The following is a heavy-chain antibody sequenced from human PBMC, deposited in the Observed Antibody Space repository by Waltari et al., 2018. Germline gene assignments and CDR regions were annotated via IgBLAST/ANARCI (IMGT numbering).Heavy chain of an antibody. CDR3: ARRVSTGWQYNYFDY. CDR2: MDQGGTT. J-gene: IGHJ4*02. V-gene: IGHV4-38-2*01. Sequence: QVQLQESGPGLVKPSETLSLTCAVSGYSLSRGYYWSWIRQPPGEGLEWIGCMDQGGTTSSHPSLKSRVTISVDTSKNQFSLKLSSVTAAATAVYYCARRVSTGWQYNYFDYWGQGTPVTVSS. D-gene: IGHD6-25*01. CDR1: GYSLSRGYY.